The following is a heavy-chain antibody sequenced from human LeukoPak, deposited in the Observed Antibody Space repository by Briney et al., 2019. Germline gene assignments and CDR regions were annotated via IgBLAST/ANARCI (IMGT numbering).Heavy chain of an antibody. D-gene: IGHD3-10*01. CDR1: GFTFSSYG. V-gene: IGHV3-30*18. CDR3: AKGILWFGESYLDY. CDR2: ISYDGSNK. J-gene: IGHJ4*02. Sequence: GGSLRLSCAASGFTFSSYGMHWVRQAPGKGLGWVAVISYDGSNKYYADSVKGRFTISRDNSKNTLYLQMNSLRAEDTAVYYCAKGILWFGESYLDYWGQGTLVTVSS.